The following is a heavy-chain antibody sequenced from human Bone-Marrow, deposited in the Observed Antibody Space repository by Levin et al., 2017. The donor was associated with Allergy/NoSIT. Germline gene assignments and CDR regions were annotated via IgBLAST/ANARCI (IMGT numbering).Heavy chain of an antibody. J-gene: IGHJ5*02. CDR3: ARIFVAGSGDSWFDR. CDR2: VTTSGSS. D-gene: IGHD3-3*01. V-gene: IGHV3-23*01. CDR1: GFTFTNFV. Sequence: HPGGSLRLSCAASGFTFTNFVMNWVRQAPGKGPEWVSGVTTSGSSFYAPSVKGRFTISRDNSTKNTLYLQLNSLRVDDTAIYYCARIFVAGSGDSWFDRWGQGTLVTVSS.